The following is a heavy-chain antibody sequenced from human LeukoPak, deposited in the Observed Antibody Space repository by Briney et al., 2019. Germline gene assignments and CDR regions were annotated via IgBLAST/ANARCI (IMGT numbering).Heavy chain of an antibody. D-gene: IGHD3-3*01. Sequence: ASVKVSCKASGYTFTGYYMHWVRQAPGQGLEWTGWINPNSGGTNYAQKFQGRVTMTRDTSISTAYMELRRLRSDDTAVYYCARGQYYDFWSGYYRPFDYWGQGTLVTVSS. CDR3: ARGQYYDFWSGYYRPFDY. V-gene: IGHV1-2*02. CDR1: GYTFTGYY. J-gene: IGHJ4*02. CDR2: INPNSGGT.